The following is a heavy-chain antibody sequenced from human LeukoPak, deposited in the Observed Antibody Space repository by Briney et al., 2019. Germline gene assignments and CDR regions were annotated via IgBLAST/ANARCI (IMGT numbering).Heavy chain of an antibody. V-gene: IGHV3-21*01. J-gene: IGHJ4*02. Sequence: GGSLRLSCAASGFTFSSFTMNWVRQAPGKGLEWVSSISTSSTYIYYADSVTGRFTISRDNAKNSLYMQMNSLRADHTAMSYWARRIGYCSGGSCDDYYFYIWGEGAL. CDR1: GFTFSSFT. CDR2: ISTSSTYI. CDR3: ARRIGYCSGGSCDDYYFYI. D-gene: IGHD2-15*01.